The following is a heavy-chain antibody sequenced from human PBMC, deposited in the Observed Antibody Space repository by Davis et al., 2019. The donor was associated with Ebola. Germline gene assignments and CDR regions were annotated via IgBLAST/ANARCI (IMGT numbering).Heavy chain of an antibody. Sequence: MHWVRQASGKGLEWVGRIRSKANSYATAYAASVKGRFTISRDDSKNTAYLQMNSLKTEDTAVYYCTHSSGYNNADYWGQGTLVTVSS. CDR2: IRSKANSYAT. D-gene: IGHD3-22*01. V-gene: IGHV3-73*01. J-gene: IGHJ4*02. CDR3: THSSGYNNADY.